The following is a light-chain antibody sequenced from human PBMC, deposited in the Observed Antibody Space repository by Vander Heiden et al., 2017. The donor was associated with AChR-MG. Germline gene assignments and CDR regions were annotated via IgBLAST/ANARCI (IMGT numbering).Light chain of an antibody. CDR1: QSVSTY. Sequence: DLQMTQSPSSLSASVGDRVTITCRASQSVSTYLNWYQQKPGKAPKLLIYAASSLQSGVPSRFSGSGSGTHFILTISSLQPEDFATYYCQQSYSTPRTFGQGTKVAIK. J-gene: IGKJ1*01. CDR2: AAS. CDR3: QQSYSTPRT. V-gene: IGKV1-39*01.